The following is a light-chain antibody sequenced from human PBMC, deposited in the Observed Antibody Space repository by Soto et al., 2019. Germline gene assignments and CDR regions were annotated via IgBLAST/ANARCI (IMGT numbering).Light chain of an antibody. Sequence: QSALTQPASVSGSPGQSITISFTGTSSDVGSYNYVSWYHQHPGKAPKLMIYDVSNRPAGVSNLFSGSKSGNTSSLTISGLQGEDEAEYCSSLYTSSSTRNWVFGGGTQRTVL. V-gene: IGLV2-14*01. CDR2: DVS. CDR1: SSDVGSYNY. CDR3: SLYTSSSTRNWV. J-gene: IGLJ3*02.